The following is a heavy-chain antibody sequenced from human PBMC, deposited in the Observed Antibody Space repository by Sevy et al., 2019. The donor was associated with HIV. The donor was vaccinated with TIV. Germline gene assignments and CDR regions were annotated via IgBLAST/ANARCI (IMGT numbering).Heavy chain of an antibody. D-gene: IGHD3-16*02. CDR3: ARERSGGSYRLFDY. Sequence: GGSLGLSCAASGFTFSSYWMHWVRQAPGKGLVWVSRINSDGSSTSYADSVKGRFTISRDNAKNTLYLQMNSLRAEDTAVYYCARERSGGSYRLFDYWGQGTLVTVSS. CDR2: INSDGSST. V-gene: IGHV3-74*01. CDR1: GFTFSSYW. J-gene: IGHJ4*02.